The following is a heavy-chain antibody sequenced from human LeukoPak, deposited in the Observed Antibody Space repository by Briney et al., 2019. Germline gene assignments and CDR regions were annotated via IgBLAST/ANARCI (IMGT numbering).Heavy chain of an antibody. CDR2: IRNKNNNYAT. V-gene: IGHV3-73*01. CDR3: TTEAYYYDSGAIKYFDY. Sequence: PGGSLRLSCAASGFTFSSYAMHWVRQASGKGLEWVGRIRNKNNNYATTYGESVKGRFTISRDDSKNMAFLQMNSLKTEDTAVYYCTTEAYYYDSGAIKYFDYWGQGTLVTVSS. D-gene: IGHD3-22*01. J-gene: IGHJ4*02. CDR1: GFTFSSYA.